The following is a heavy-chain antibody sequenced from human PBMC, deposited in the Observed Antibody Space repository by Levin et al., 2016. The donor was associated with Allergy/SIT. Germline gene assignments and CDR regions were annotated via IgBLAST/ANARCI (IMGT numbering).Heavy chain of an antibody. CDR1: GYTFTSYG. J-gene: IGHJ4*02. CDR2: ISAYNGNT. V-gene: IGHV1-18*01. D-gene: IGHD1-1*01. Sequence: ASVKVSCKAAGYTFTSYGISWVRQAPGQGLEWMGWISAYNGNTNYAQKFQGRVTMTRNTSITTAYVELSGLRSDDTAVYYCARVLVVPTSTEKYFDYWGQGTLVTVSS. CDR3: ARVLVVPTSTEKYFDY.